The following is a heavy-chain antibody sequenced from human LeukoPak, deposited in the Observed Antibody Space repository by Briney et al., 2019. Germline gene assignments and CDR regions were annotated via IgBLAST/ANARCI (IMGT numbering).Heavy chain of an antibody. Sequence: PSETLSLTCTVSGGSISSHYWSWIRQPPGKGLEWIGYIYYSGSTHYNPSLKSRVTISVDTSKNQFSLKLSYVTAADTAVYYCARDRGCSGGSCYRYGDYYYMDVWGKGTTVTVSS. CDR1: GGSISSHY. D-gene: IGHD2-15*01. CDR3: ARDRGCSGGSCYRYGDYYYMDV. CDR2: IYYSGST. V-gene: IGHV4-59*11. J-gene: IGHJ6*03.